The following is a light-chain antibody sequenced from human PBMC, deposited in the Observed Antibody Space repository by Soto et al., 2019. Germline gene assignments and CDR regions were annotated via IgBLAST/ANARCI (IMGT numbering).Light chain of an antibody. Sequence: DIQMTQSLSTQAASVAARVTVTCRASQIINSWLAWYQQTPGKAPNLLIYDASSLQSGVPSRFTGSGFGTEFTLTISSLQPDDFATYYCQQYHRYSRTFGQGTKV. CDR2: DAS. CDR3: QQYHRYSRT. V-gene: IGKV1-5*01. J-gene: IGKJ1*01. CDR1: QIINSW.